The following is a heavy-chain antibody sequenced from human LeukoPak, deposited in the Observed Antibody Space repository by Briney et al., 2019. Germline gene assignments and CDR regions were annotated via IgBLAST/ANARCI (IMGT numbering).Heavy chain of an antibody. Sequence: GRSLRLSCAASGFTFSSYGMHWVRQAPGKGLEWVAVISYDGSNKYYADSVKGRFTISRDNSKNTLYLQMNSLRAEDTAVYYCAKDFSWVVVAAMIDYWGQGTLVTVSS. CDR1: GFTFSSYG. CDR3: AKDFSWVVVAAMIDY. CDR2: ISYDGSNK. V-gene: IGHV3-30*18. D-gene: IGHD2-15*01. J-gene: IGHJ4*02.